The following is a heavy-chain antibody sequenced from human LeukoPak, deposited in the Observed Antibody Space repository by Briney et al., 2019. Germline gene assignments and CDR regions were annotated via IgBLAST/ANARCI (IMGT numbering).Heavy chain of an antibody. D-gene: IGHD3-10*01. Sequence: PSQTLSLTCAVSGGSISGGGYSWSWIRQPPGKGLEWIGYIYHSGSTYYNPSLKSRLTISVDRSKNQFSLKLSSVTAADTAVYYCARGRAMVRALDYWGQGTLVTVSS. J-gene: IGHJ4*02. V-gene: IGHV4-30-2*01. CDR3: ARGRAMVRALDY. CDR2: IYHSGST. CDR1: GGSISGGGYS.